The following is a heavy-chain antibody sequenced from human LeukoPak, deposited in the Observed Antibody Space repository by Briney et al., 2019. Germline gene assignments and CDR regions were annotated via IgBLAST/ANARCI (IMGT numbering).Heavy chain of an antibody. D-gene: IGHD3-10*01. CDR2: MNPNSGNT. CDR1: GYTFTSYD. CDR3: ARGRGVRGVIHDWFDP. J-gene: IGHJ5*02. Sequence: ASVKVSCKASGYTFTSYDINWVRQATGQGLEWMGWMNPNSGNTGYAQKFQGGVTMTRNTSISTAYMELSSLRSEDTAVYYCARGRGVRGVIHDWFDPWGQGTLVTVSS. V-gene: IGHV1-8*02.